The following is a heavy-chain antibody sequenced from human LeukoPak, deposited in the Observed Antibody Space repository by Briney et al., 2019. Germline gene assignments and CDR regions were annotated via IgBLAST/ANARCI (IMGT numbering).Heavy chain of an antibody. D-gene: IGHD1-26*01. J-gene: IGHJ3*01. Sequence: AGSLRLSCATSGFMFSSFAMSWVRQAPGKGLEWVSGISPTGATTYDAKSVRGRFTISRDNSNNKLYLEMNSLRVDDTAIYYCAKGLGRARSGVPSGFDVWGQGTMVTVSS. CDR1: GFMFSSFA. CDR3: AKGLGRARSGVPSGFDV. CDR2: ISPTGATT. V-gene: IGHV3-23*01.